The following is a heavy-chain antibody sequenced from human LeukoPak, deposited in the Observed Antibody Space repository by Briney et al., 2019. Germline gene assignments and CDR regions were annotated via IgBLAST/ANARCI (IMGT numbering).Heavy chain of an antibody. V-gene: IGHV3-23*01. CDR1: GFTFNNYL. D-gene: IGHD3-10*01. CDR3: AKECDYSPGHKFDL. Sequence: GGSLRLSYAASGFTFNNYLMSWVRQAPGKGLEWVSVLFTGGGRTLYADSVKGRFTISGDTSRTTLHLQMNGLRAEDTAVYYCAKECDYSPGHKFDLWGQGTLVTVSS. J-gene: IGHJ4*02. CDR2: LFTGGGRT.